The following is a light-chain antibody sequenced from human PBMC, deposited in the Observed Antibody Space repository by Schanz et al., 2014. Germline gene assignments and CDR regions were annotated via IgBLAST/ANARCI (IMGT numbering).Light chain of an antibody. V-gene: IGKV3-15*01. CDR1: QSVSSN. J-gene: IGKJ2*01. CDR3: QQYNNWSPYT. Sequence: EIVMTQSPATLSVSPGERATLSCRASQSVSSNLAWYQQKPGQAPRLLIFGASTRATGIPARFSGSGSGTEFTLTISSLQSEDFALYFCQQYNNWSPYTFGQGTKLEIK. CDR2: GAS.